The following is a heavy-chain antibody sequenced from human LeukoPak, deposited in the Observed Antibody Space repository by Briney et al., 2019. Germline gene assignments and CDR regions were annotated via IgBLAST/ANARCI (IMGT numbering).Heavy chain of an antibody. CDR3: AKLLGTARIYDS. D-gene: IGHD2/OR15-2a*01. V-gene: IGHV3-7*01. J-gene: IGHJ4*02. CDR1: GFTFSGNW. CDR2: INPDGSQK. Sequence: QPGGPLRLSCEASGFTFSGNWMSWVRQASGKGLEWVASINPDGSQKLYVDSVKGRFTISRDNTKSSLYLQMNSLGAEDTAMYYCAKLLGTARIYDSWGQGTRVTVSS.